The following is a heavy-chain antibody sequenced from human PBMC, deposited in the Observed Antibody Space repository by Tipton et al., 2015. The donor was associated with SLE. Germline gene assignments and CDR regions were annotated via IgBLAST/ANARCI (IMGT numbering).Heavy chain of an antibody. CDR2: ISHRGTT. CDR1: GASISSNNW. CDR3: ARDPNGGYGSFDY. Sequence: TLSLTCAVSGASISSNNWWSWVRQSPGKGLQWIGEISHRGTTNYNPSLKSRVTISVDTSKNQFSLKLSSVTAADTAVYYCARDPNGGYGSFDYWGLGALVTVSS. J-gene: IGHJ4*02. V-gene: IGHV4-4*02. D-gene: IGHD7-27*01.